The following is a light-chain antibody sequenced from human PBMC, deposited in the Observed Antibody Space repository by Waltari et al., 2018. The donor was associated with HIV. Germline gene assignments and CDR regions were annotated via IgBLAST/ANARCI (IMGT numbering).Light chain of an antibody. V-gene: IGKV3-15*01. Sequence: EIVMTQSPATLSVSPGERATLSCRASQSVSSNLAWYQQKPGQAPRLLIFGASTGATGIPARFSGSGSGTDFTLTISGLQSEDFAVYYCQQYNDWPPENTFGQGTKLEI. CDR2: GAS. CDR3: QQYNDWPPENT. J-gene: IGKJ2*01. CDR1: QSVSSN.